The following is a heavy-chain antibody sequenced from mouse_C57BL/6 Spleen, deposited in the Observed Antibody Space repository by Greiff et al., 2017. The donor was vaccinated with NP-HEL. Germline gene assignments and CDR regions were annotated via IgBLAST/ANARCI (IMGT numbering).Heavy chain of an antibody. CDR1: GYSITSGYY. J-gene: IGHJ1*03. D-gene: IGHD1-1*01. V-gene: IGHV3-6*01. CDR3: ASVYYGTPDWYFDV. CDR2: ISYDGSN. Sequence: EVQLVESGPGLVKPSQSLSLTCSVTGYSITSGYYWNWIRQFPGNKLEWMGYISYDGSNNYNPSLKNRISITRDTSKNQFFLKLNSVTTEDTATYYCASVYYGTPDWYFDVWGTGTTVTVSS.